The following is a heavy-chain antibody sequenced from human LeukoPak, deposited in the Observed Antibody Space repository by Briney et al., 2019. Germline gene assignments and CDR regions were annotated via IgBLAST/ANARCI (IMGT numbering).Heavy chain of an antibody. CDR1: GFTFSSYW. V-gene: IGHV3-7*03. CDR2: INQGGSEK. D-gene: IGHD3-22*01. Sequence: PGGSLRLSCAASGFTFSSYWMSWVRQAPGKGLEWVANINQGGSEKYYVDSVKGRFTISRDNAKNSLYLQMNSLRAEDTAVYYCARDGYYYDSSGYYYYFDYWGQGTLVTVSS. CDR3: ARDGYYYDSSGYYYYFDY. J-gene: IGHJ4*02.